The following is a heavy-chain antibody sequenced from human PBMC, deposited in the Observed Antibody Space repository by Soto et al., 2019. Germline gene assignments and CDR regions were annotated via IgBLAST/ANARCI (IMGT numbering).Heavy chain of an antibody. J-gene: IGHJ6*04. D-gene: IGHD4-17*01. V-gene: IGHV4-39*01. CDR3: ARHAVGSTVTPYYPMDV. CDR1: GGSISSSSYY. CDR2: IYYSGST. Sequence: KASETLSLTCTVSGGSISSSSYYWGWIRQPPGKGLEWIGSIYYSGSTYYNPSLKSRVTIPVDTSKNQFSLKLSSVTAADTAVYYCARHAVGSTVTPYYPMDVWGKGTTVTVSS.